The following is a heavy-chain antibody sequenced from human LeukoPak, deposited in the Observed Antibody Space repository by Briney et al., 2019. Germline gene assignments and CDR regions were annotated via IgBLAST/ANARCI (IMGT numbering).Heavy chain of an antibody. CDR3: ARHRVVAPFDAFHI. V-gene: IGHV4-59*08. J-gene: IGHJ3*02. Sequence: PSETLSLTCTVSGGSISSYYWSWIRQPPGKGLEWIGYIYYSGSTNYNPSLKSRVTISVDTSKNQFSLKLSSVTAADTAVYYYARHRVVAPFDAFHIWGQGTMVTVSS. CDR1: GGSISSYY. D-gene: IGHD2-15*01. CDR2: IYYSGST.